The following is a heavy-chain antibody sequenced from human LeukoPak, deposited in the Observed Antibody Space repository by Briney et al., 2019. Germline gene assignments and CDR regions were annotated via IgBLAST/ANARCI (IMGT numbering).Heavy chain of an antibody. CDR3: ARVGDCGRSSCYAIDY. CDR1: GFTVSSNY. CDR2: IYSGGST. Sequence: GGSLRLSCAASGFTVSSNYMSWVRQAPGKGLEWVSIIYSGGSTYYTDSVRGRFIISRDISKNTLYLQMNSLRAEDTAVYYCARVGDCGRSSCYAIDYWGQGTLVTVSS. V-gene: IGHV3-66*01. D-gene: IGHD2-2*01. J-gene: IGHJ4*02.